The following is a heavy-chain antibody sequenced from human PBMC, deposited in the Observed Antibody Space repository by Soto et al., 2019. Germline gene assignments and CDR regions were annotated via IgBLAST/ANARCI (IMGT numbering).Heavy chain of an antibody. CDR1: GFSFRAYS. Sequence: EVQLVESGGGLVQPGGSLRLSCAASGFSFRAYSMNWVRKAPGMGLEWVSYIGAGGSPINYADSVKGRFTISSDNAKNSLYLQLNSLRDGDTAVYYCARDSDHSFDYWGQGTLVTVSS. CDR2: IGAGGSPI. V-gene: IGHV3-48*02. CDR3: ARDSDHSFDY. J-gene: IGHJ4*02.